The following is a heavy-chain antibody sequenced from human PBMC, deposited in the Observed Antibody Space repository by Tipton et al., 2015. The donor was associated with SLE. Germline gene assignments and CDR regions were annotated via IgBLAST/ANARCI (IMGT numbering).Heavy chain of an antibody. CDR3: ARGSFSSSSSWFDP. D-gene: IGHD6-6*01. J-gene: IGHJ5*02. Sequence: TLSLTCVVSGYSISSGYYWGWIRQPPGKGLEWIGYIFNSGTTYYNPSLERRITISVDTSRNHFSLKLNSVTAADTAVYYCARGSFSSSSSWFDPWGQGTLVTVSS. CDR1: GYSISSGYY. CDR2: IFNSGTT. V-gene: IGHV4-30-4*08.